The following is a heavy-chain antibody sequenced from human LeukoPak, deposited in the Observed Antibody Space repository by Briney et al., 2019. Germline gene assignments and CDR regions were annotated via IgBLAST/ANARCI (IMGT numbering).Heavy chain of an antibody. CDR1: GFTFSSYG. CDR3: ARDPYSGAYGNTYYYYMDV. D-gene: IGHD1-26*01. J-gene: IGHJ6*03. CDR2: ISGSGGST. V-gene: IGHV3-23*01. Sequence: SGGTLRLSCAASGFTFSSYGMSWVRQAPGKGLEWVSGISGSGGSTYYADSVKGRFTISRDNARNSLYLQMNSLTAEDTAVYYCARDPYSGAYGNTYYYYMDVWGKGTTVTVSS.